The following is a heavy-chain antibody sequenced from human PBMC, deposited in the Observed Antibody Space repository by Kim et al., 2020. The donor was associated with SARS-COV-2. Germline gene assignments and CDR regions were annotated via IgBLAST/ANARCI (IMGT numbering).Heavy chain of an antibody. J-gene: IGHJ4*02. V-gene: IGHV4-39*01. D-gene: IGHD3-16*02. CDR1: GGSISSSSYY. Sequence: SETLSLTCTVSGGSISSSSYYWGWIRQPPGKGLEWIGSIYYSGSTYYNPSLKSRVTISVDTSKNQFSLKLSSVTAADTAVYYCGGGGNLSRPRVIDYWGQGTLVTVSS. CDR2: IYYSGST. CDR3: GGGGNLSRPRVIDY.